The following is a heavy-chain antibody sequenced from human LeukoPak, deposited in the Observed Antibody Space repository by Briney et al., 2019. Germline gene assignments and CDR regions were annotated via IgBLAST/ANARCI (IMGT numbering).Heavy chain of an antibody. Sequence: GGSLRLSCAASGFTFSSYWMSWVRQAPGKGLEWVANIKQDGSEKYYVDSVKGRFTISRDNSKNTLYLQMNSLRAEDTAVYYCAKVVGYCSGGSCYYVYWGQEPWSPSPQ. V-gene: IGHV3-7*03. CDR2: IKQDGSEK. CDR1: GFTFSSYW. CDR3: AKVVGYCSGGSCYYVY. J-gene: IGHJ4*01. D-gene: IGHD2-15*01.